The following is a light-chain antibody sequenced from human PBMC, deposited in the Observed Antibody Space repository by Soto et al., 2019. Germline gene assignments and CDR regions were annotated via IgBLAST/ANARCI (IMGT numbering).Light chain of an antibody. CDR1: SSNIGSNF. CDR3: AAWDDSLHMI. V-gene: IGLV1-47*01. CDR2: RNN. J-gene: IGLJ2*01. Sequence: QSVLTQPPSASGTPGQRVTVSCSGSSSNIGSNFVFWYQQLPGTAPKLLIYRNNQRPSGVPDRFSGSKSGTSASLAISGLRSEDEADYYCAAWDDSLHMIFGGGTKLT.